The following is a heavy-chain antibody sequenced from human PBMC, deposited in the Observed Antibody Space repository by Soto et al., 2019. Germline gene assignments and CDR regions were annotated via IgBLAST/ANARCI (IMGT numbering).Heavy chain of an antibody. CDR2: TYHTGST. J-gene: IGHJ4*02. CDR3: ARIGNPDASLYFDY. V-gene: IGHV4-31*03. Sequence: QVQLQESGPGLVKPSQTLSLTCTVSGGSISVGVYYWNWIRQLPGKGPEWIGYTYHTGSTYYNPSLETRVTISVAASKNRLSLRLSSGTAADTAVYYCARIGNPDASLYFDYWGQGTVVTVSP. CDR1: GGSISVGVYY. D-gene: IGHD2-2*01.